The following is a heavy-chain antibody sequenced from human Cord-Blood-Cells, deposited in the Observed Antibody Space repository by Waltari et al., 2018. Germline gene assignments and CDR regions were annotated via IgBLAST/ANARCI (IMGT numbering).Heavy chain of an antibody. J-gene: IGHJ5*02. CDR2: INHSGST. Sequence: QVQLQQWGAGLLKPSETLSLTCAVYGGSFSGYYWSWIRQPPGKGLEWIGEINHSGSTNYHPSLKSRVPISVDTAKNQFSRKLGSVTAADTAVYYCARDRARVVPAARRGIGNWFDPWGQGTLVTVSS. D-gene: IGHD2-2*01. V-gene: IGHV4-34*01. CDR3: ARDRARVVPAARRGIGNWFDP. CDR1: GGSFSGYY.